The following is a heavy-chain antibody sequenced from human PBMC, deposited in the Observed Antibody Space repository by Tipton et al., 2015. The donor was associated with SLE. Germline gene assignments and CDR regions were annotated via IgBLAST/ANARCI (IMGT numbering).Heavy chain of an antibody. D-gene: IGHD5-24*01. CDR2: IYYSGST. Sequence: TLSLTCTVSGGSISSSSYYWGWIRQPPGKVLEWIGSIYYSGSTYYNPSLKSRVTISVDTSKNQFSLKLSSVTAADTAVYYCARQRDPQRAFDIWGQGTMVTVSS. V-gene: IGHV4-39*01. J-gene: IGHJ3*02. CDR3: ARQRDPQRAFDI. CDR1: GGSISSSSYY.